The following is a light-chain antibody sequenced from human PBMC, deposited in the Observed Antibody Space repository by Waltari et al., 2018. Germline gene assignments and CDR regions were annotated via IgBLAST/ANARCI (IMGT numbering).Light chain of an antibody. V-gene: IGKV1-39*01. J-gene: IGKJ1*01. CDR1: QGISNY. Sequence: DIKMPQSPSSLSESVEDRVTITCRASQGISNYLNWYQQKPGKAPKLLIYAASSLQGGVPSRFSGSGSGTDFTLTITNLQPEDLANYYCQQTYTTSWTFGQGTKVEI. CDR3: QQTYTTSWT. CDR2: AAS.